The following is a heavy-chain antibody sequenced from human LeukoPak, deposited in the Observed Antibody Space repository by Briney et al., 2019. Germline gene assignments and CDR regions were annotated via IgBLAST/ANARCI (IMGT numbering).Heavy chain of an antibody. CDR1: GFTFSSYA. D-gene: IGHD3-3*01. Sequence: GGSLRLSCAASGFTFSSYAMSWVRQAPGKGLEWVSAISGSGGSTYYADSVKGRFTISRDNSKNTLYLQMNSLRAEDTAVYYCAKDREEYYDFWSGYDLYYYYMDVWGKGTTVTVSS. J-gene: IGHJ6*03. V-gene: IGHV3-23*01. CDR3: AKDREEYYDFWSGYDLYYYYMDV. CDR2: ISGSGGST.